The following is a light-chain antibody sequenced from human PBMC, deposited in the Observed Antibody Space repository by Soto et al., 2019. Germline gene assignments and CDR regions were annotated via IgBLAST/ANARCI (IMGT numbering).Light chain of an antibody. CDR3: QQYNSYPLT. J-gene: IGKJ4*01. CDR1: QSISSW. Sequence: DIQMTQSPSTLSASVGDRVTITCRASQSISSWLAWYQQKPGKAPKLLIYKTSNLESGVPSRFSGSESGTEFTLTISSLQPDDFATYYCQQYNSYPLTFGGGTKVEIK. V-gene: IGKV1-5*03. CDR2: KTS.